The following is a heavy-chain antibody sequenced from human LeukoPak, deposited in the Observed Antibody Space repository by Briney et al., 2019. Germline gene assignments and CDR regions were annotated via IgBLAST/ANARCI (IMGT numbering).Heavy chain of an antibody. V-gene: IGHV1-8*01. D-gene: IGHD1-20*01. Sequence: ASVKVSCKASGYTFTSYDINWVRQATGQWLEWMGWMNPNSGNTGYAQKFQGRVTMTRNTSISTAYMELSSLRSEDTAVYYCARVLLTGTGGEDFDYWGQGTLVTVSS. CDR3: ARVLLTGTGGEDFDY. CDR1: GYTFTSYD. J-gene: IGHJ4*02. CDR2: MNPNSGNT.